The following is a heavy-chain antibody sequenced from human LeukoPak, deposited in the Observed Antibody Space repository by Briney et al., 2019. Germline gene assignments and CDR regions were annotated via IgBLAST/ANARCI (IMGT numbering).Heavy chain of an antibody. Sequence: PSETLSLTCTVSGGSISSSSYYWGWIRQPPGKGLEWLGSLYYSGRTYYNPSLKRLVTISVDKSKHQFSLKLGSVTAADTAVYYCARIPRFGVVNACWGQGTLVTVSS. D-gene: IGHD3-3*01. CDR1: GGSISSSSYY. J-gene: IGHJ4*02. V-gene: IGHV4-39*01. CDR2: LYYSGRT. CDR3: ARIPRFGVVNAC.